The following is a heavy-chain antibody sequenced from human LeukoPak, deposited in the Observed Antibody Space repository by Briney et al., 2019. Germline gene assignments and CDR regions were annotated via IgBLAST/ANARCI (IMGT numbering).Heavy chain of an antibody. CDR2: ISRSGSTK. CDR1: GFNFSTYW. Sequence: GGSLRLSCTASGFNFSTYWMTWVRQVPGKGLEWVSSISRSGSTKYYADSVKGRFTISRDNSKNTLYLQMNSLRAEDTAVYYCASTRRSSGWDPGWGQGTLVTVSS. D-gene: IGHD6-19*01. V-gene: IGHV3-23*01. J-gene: IGHJ4*02. CDR3: ASTRRSSGWDPG.